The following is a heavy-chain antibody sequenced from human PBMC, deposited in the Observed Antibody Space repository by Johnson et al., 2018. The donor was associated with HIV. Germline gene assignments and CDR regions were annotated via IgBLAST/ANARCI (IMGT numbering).Heavy chain of an antibody. J-gene: IGHJ3*02. CDR3: ARDDRISGSQGGYAFDI. V-gene: IGHV3-64*01. D-gene: IGHD1-26*01. Sequence: VQLVESGGGLIQPGGSLRLSCAASGFTFSTYVMHWVRQAPGKGLEYVSTITTNGDSTYYASSVRGRFTISRDNSENSLYLQMNSLRAEDTALYYCARDDRISGSQGGYAFDIWGQGTMVTVSS. CDR2: ITTNGDST. CDR1: GFTFSTYV.